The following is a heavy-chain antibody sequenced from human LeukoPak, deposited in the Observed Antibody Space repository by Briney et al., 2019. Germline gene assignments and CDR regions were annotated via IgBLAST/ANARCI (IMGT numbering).Heavy chain of an antibody. CDR2: IYYSGST. CDR3: ATYCSSTSCQNEGFDY. Sequence: SETLSLTCTVSGGSISSGDYYWSWIRQPPGKGLEWIGYIYYSGSTYYNPSLKSRVTISVDTSKNQFSPKLSSVTAADTAVYYCATYCSSTSCQNEGFDYWGQGTLVTVSS. D-gene: IGHD2-2*01. CDR1: GGSISSGDYY. J-gene: IGHJ4*02. V-gene: IGHV4-30-4*08.